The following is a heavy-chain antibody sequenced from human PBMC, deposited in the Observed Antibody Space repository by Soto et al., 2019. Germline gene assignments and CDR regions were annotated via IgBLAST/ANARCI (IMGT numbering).Heavy chain of an antibody. Sequence: ASVKVSCKASGYTFTSSGISWVRQAPGQGLEWMGWISAYNGNTNYAQKLQGRVTMTTDTSTSTAYMELRSLRSDDTAVYYCARGWQWLVITREEYFQHWGQGTLVTVSS. CDR2: ISAYNGNT. CDR3: ARGWQWLVITREEYFQH. D-gene: IGHD6-19*01. J-gene: IGHJ1*01. CDR1: GYTFTSSG. V-gene: IGHV1-18*01.